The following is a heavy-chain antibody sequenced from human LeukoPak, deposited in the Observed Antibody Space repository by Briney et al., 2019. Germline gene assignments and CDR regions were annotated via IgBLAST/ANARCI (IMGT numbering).Heavy chain of an antibody. D-gene: IGHD3-22*01. CDR2: IKQDGSEK. Sequence: GGSLRLSCAASGFTFSSYWMSWVRQAPGKGLEWVANIKQDGSEKYYVDSVKGRFTISRDNAKNSLYLQMNSLRAEDTAVYYCARGDGLYYDSSGYPYWGQGTLVTVSS. CDR1: GFTFSSYW. CDR3: ARGDGLYYDSSGYPY. V-gene: IGHV3-7*01. J-gene: IGHJ4*02.